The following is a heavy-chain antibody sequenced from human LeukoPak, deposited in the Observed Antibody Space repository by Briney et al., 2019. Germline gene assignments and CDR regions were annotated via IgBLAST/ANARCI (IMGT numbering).Heavy chain of an antibody. J-gene: IGHJ6*02. CDR3: ARGGGLDV. CDR2: INHNGNVN. Sequence: GGSLRLSCAASGFTFSSYWMNWARQAPGKGLEWVASINHNGNVNYYVDSVKGRFTISRDNAKNSLYLQMSNLRAEDTAAYFCARGGGLDVWGQGATVTVSS. CDR1: GFTFSSYW. D-gene: IGHD3-16*01. V-gene: IGHV3-7*03.